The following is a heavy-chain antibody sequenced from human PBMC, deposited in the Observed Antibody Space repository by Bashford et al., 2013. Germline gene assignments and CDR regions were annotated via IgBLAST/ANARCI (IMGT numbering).Heavy chain of an antibody. Sequence: ASVKVSCKASGYTFSTYDINWVRQATGQGLEWMGWMNPKSGNTGYARKYQGRVTMTEDASTDTAYMELSSLRSEDTAVYYCATGPGVGATHYWGQGTLVTVSS. CDR3: ATGPGVGATHY. V-gene: IGHV1-8*01. D-gene: IGHD1-26*01. CDR2: MNPKSGNT. J-gene: IGHJ4*02. CDR1: GYTFSTYD.